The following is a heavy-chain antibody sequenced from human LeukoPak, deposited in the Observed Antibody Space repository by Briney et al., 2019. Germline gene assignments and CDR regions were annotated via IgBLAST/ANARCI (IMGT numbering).Heavy chain of an antibody. CDR3: ARGAYYDYVWGSYRYDY. D-gene: IGHD3-16*02. V-gene: IGHV1-2*04. J-gene: IGHJ4*02. CDR2: INPNSGGT. Sequence: ASVKVSCKASAYTFTSYGITWVRQAPGQGLEWMGWINPNSGGTNYAQKFQGWVTMTRDTSISTAYMELSRLRSDDTAVYYCARGAYYDYVWGSYRYDYWGQGTLVTVSS. CDR1: AYTFTSYG.